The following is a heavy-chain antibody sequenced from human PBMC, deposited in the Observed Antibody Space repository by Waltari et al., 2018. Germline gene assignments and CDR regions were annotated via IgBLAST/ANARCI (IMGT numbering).Heavy chain of an antibody. V-gene: IGHV4-34*01. CDR2: INHKASP. D-gene: IGHD6-19*01. CDR3: ARGWLQVAPPYYYYMDV. CDR1: GGSFRCYY. J-gene: IGHJ6*03. Sequence: QVQLLQWGAGLLKPSETLSLTCAVYGGSFRCYYWRWVRELPGKGLAWLGEINHKASPDYNPSLKSRATISIETSKNQFSLKLDSVTAADTGVYYCARGWLQVAPPYYYYMDVWDRGTAVTVSS.